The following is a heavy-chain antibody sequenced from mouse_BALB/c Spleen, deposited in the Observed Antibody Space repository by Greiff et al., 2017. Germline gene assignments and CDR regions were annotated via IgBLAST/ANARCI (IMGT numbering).Heavy chain of an antibody. Sequence: EVMLVESGGGLVKPGGSLKLSCAASGFTFSSYAMSWVRQTPEKRLEWVASISSGGSTYYPDSVKGRFTISRDNARNILYLQMSSLRSEDTAMYYCAREGSTAMDYWGQGTSVTVSS. J-gene: IGHJ4*01. V-gene: IGHV5-6-5*01. CDR2: ISSGGST. CDR3: AREGSTAMDY. CDR1: GFTFSSYA. D-gene: IGHD5-1*01.